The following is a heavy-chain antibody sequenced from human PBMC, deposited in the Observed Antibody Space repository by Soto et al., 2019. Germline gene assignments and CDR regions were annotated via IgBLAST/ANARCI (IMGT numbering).Heavy chain of an antibody. CDR3: ARVVHYYDSSGYPNWFDP. J-gene: IGHJ5*02. CDR2: ISAYNGNT. D-gene: IGHD3-22*01. V-gene: IGHV1-18*01. Sequence: ASVKVSCKASGYTFTSYGISWVRQATGQGLEWMGWISAYNGNTNYAQKLQGRVTMTTDTSTSTAYMELRSLRSDDTAVYYCARVVHYYDSSGYPNWFDPWGQGTLVTVSS. CDR1: GYTFTSYG.